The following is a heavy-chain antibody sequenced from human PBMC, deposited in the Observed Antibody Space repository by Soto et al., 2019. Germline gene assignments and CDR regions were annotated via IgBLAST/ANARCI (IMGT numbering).Heavy chain of an antibody. CDR3: TRTSAWTPSSAD. D-gene: IGHD1-1*01. Sequence: SETLSLTCVVSGGSISSGGYFWSWIRQPPGKGLEWIGYIYHSGSTYYNPSLKSRVTISLDRSKNQFSLKLSSVTAADSAMYYCTRTSAWTPSSADWGPGTLVTVSS. V-gene: IGHV4-30-2*01. CDR1: GGSISSGGYF. J-gene: IGHJ4*02. CDR2: IYHSGST.